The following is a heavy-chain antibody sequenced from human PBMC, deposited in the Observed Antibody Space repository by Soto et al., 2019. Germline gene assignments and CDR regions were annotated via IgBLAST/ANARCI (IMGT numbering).Heavy chain of an antibody. CDR3: ARHTPYSSSHWFDP. CDR1: GGSISSSSYY. J-gene: IGHJ5*02. D-gene: IGHD6-6*01. Sequence: SETLSLTCTVSGGSISSSSYYWGWIRQPPGKGLEWIGSIYYSGSTYYNPSLKSRVTISVDTSKNQFSLKLSSVTAADTAVYYCARHTPYSSSHWFDPWGKGTLVTVAS. CDR2: IYYSGST. V-gene: IGHV4-39*01.